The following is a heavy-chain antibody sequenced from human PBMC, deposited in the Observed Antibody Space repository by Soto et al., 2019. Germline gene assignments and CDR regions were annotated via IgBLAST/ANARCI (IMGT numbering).Heavy chain of an antibody. CDR2: INHSGST. CDR3: ARGGPYDILTGWEYNWFDP. D-gene: IGHD3-9*01. J-gene: IGHJ5*02. V-gene: IGHV4-34*01. CDR1: GGSFSGYY. Sequence: SETLSLTCAVYGGSFSGYYWSWIRQPPGKGLEWIGEINHSGSTNYNPSLKSRVTISVDTSKNQFSLKLSSVTAADTAVYYCARGGPYDILTGWEYNWFDPWGQGTLVTVSS.